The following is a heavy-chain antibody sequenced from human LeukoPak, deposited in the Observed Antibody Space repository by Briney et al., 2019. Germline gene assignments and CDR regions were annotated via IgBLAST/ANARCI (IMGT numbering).Heavy chain of an antibody. CDR2: IYTSGST. CDR3: ARGLLYYDFWSGSGGWFDP. J-gene: IGHJ5*02. V-gene: IGHV4-61*02. CDR1: GGSISSSSYY. D-gene: IGHD3-3*01. Sequence: SETLFLTCTVSGGSISSSSYYWGWIRQPAGKGLEWIGRIYTSGSTNYNPSLKSRVTISVDTSKNQFSLKLSSVTAADTAVYYCARGLLYYDFWSGSGGWFDPWGQGTLVTVSS.